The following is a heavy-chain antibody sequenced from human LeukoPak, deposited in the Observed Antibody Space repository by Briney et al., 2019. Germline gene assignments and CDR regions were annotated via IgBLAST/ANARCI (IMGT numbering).Heavy chain of an antibody. CDR2: MNPNSGNT. J-gene: IGHJ6*03. Sequence: GASVKVSCKASGYTLTSYDINWVRQATGQGLEWMGWMNPNSGNTGYAQKFQGRVTMTRNTSISTAYMELSSLRSEDTAVYYCARGSYWAAGIDTPRYYYYTDVWGKGTTVTVSS. D-gene: IGHD6-13*01. V-gene: IGHV1-8*01. CDR3: ARGSYWAAGIDTPRYYYYTDV. CDR1: GYTLTSYD.